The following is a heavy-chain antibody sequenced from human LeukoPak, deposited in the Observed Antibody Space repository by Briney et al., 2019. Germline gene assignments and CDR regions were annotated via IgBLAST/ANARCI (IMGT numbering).Heavy chain of an antibody. CDR2: ISSSGSTI. CDR3: ARGIYVDTAAGDAFDI. J-gene: IGHJ3*02. D-gene: IGHD5-18*01. CDR1: GFIFSTYS. V-gene: IGHV3-48*01. Sequence: GGSLRLSCAASGFIFSTYSMNWVRQAPGKGLEWVSYISSSGSTIYHADSVKGRFTISRDNSKNTLYLQMNSLRAEDTAVYYCARGIYVDTAAGDAFDIWGQGTMVTVSS.